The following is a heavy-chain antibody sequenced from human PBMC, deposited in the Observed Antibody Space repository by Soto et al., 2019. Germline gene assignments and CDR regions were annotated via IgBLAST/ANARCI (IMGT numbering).Heavy chain of an antibody. CDR2: IYSSGST. CDR3: ARLYGYCIRNSCHGHYAMDV. Sequence: SETLSLTCTVSSYSVSSSSYTWGWIRQPPGKGPEWIGSIYSSGSTYYNPSLNSRVTVSVDTSKNQFSLKVTSVTAADTAVYYCARLYGYCIRNSCHGHYAMDVWGQGTTVTVS. CDR1: SYSVSSSSYT. J-gene: IGHJ6*02. D-gene: IGHD2-2*01. V-gene: IGHV4-39*01.